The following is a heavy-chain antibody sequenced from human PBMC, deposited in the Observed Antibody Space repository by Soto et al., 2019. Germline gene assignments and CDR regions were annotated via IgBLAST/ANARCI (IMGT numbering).Heavy chain of an antibody. J-gene: IGHJ4*02. CDR2: ISAYNGNT. V-gene: IGHV1-18*04. D-gene: IGHD6-19*01. CDR1: GYTFTSYG. CDR3: AIGNLRIAVAGTLDY. Sequence: QVQLVQSGAEVKKPGASVKVSCKASGYTFTSYGISWVRQAPGQGLEWMGWISAYNGNTNYAQKLQGRVTMTTDTSTSTAYMELRGLRSDDTAVYYFAIGNLRIAVAGTLDYWGQGTLVTVSS.